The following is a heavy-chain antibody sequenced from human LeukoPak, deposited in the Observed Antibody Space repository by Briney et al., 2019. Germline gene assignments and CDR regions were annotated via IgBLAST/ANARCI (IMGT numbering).Heavy chain of an antibody. CDR3: ARLDPLLGSSGWSNTRGPFDY. CDR1: GYSISSGYY. J-gene: IGHJ4*02. Sequence: PSETLSLTCAVSGYSISSGYYWGWIRPPPGKGLEWIGSIYHSGSTYYNPSLKSRVTISVDTSKNQFSLKLSSVTAADTAVYYCARLDPLLGSSGWSNTRGPFDYWGQGTLVTVSS. D-gene: IGHD6-19*01. CDR2: IYHSGST. V-gene: IGHV4-38-2*01.